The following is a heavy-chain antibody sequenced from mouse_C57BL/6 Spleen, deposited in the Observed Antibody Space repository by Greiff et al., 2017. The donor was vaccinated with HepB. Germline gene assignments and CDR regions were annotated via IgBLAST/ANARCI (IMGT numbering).Heavy chain of an antibody. Sequence: EVQLVESGGGLVQPKGSLKLSCAASGFSFNTYAMNWVRQAPGKGLEWVARIRSKSNNYATYYADSVKDRFTISRDDSESMLYLQMNNLKTEDTAMYYCVREGYYYGSNYFDYWGQGTTLTVSS. CDR2: IRSKSNNYAT. CDR3: VREGYYYGSNYFDY. J-gene: IGHJ2*01. CDR1: GFSFNTYA. V-gene: IGHV10-1*01. D-gene: IGHD1-1*01.